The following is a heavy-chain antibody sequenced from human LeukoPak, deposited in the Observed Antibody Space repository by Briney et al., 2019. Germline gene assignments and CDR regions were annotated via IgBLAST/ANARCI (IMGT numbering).Heavy chain of an antibody. CDR2: IHYGGTT. CDR1: GGSISSSYYY. CDR3: TRDIGDFVSDF. Sequence: SETLSLTCTVSGGSISSSYYYWAWIRQPPGKGLEWIGSIHYGGTTHYNPSLQSRVTISADTSKNQFALDLRSVTAADTAVYYCTRDIGDFVSDFWGQGTLVTVSS. J-gene: IGHJ4*02. D-gene: IGHD2-21*02. V-gene: IGHV4-39*02.